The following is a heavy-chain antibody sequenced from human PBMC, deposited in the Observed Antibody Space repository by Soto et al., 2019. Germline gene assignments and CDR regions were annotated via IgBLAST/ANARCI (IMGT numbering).Heavy chain of an antibody. Sequence: QVQLVQSGAEVKKPGSSVKVSCKASGGTLNKHAITWVRRAAGQGLEWLGGIIPMVGIPNYPQKFQGRVTITADDSTNTSHMELHSLTSDDTAVYYCARGGTSGWLKGAYDVWGQGTMVTVSS. CDR3: ARGGTSGWLKGAYDV. CDR2: IIPMVGIP. CDR1: GGTLNKHA. V-gene: IGHV1-69*01. D-gene: IGHD6-13*01. J-gene: IGHJ3*01.